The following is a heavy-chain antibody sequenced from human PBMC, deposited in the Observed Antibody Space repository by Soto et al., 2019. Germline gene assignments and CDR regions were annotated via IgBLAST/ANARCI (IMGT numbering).Heavy chain of an antibody. CDR3: ARARGTIFGVMTNWFDP. Sequence: SETLSLTCTVSGGSISSGGYYWSWIRQHPGKGLEWIGYIYYSGSTYYNPSLKSRVTISVDTSKNQFSLKLSSVTAADTAVYYCARARGTIFGVMTNWFDPWGQGTLVTVSS. V-gene: IGHV4-31*03. CDR2: IYYSGST. D-gene: IGHD3-3*01. J-gene: IGHJ5*02. CDR1: GGSISSGGYY.